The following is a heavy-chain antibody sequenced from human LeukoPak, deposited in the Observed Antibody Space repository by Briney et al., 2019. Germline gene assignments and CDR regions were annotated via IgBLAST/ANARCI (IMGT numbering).Heavy chain of an antibody. V-gene: IGHV3-48*04. Sequence: GRSLRLSCAAAGFTFSSYGMHWVRQAPGKVLEWVSSISRSGSTKYYADSVKGRFTISRDNAKNSLFLQMNSLRTEDTAVYYCARVLRYCSGGNCYSGGLGYMDVWGKGTTVTISS. CDR3: ARVLRYCSGGNCYSGGLGYMDV. CDR2: ISRSGSTK. J-gene: IGHJ6*03. D-gene: IGHD2-15*01. CDR1: GFTFSSYG.